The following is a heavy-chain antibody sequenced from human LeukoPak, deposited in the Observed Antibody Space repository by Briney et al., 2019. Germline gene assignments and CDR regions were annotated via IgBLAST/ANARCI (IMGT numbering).Heavy chain of an antibody. CDR3: ARRSMDTVMVSLDVFDI. CDR1: GYSFTNYW. CDR2: IYAGDSDT. D-gene: IGHD5-18*01. J-gene: IGHJ3*02. V-gene: IGHV5-51*01. Sequence: GESLKISCTGSGYSFTNYWIGWVRQMPGKGLEWMGIIYAGDSDTRYSPSFQGQVTISADKSISTAYLQWSSLKASDTAMYYCARRSMDTVMVSLDVFDIWGQGTMVTVSS.